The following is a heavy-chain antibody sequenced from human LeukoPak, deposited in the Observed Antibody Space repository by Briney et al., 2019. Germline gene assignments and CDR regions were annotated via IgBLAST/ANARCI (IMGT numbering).Heavy chain of an antibody. CDR3: ASQFLLPFDY. V-gene: IGHV1-69*04. D-gene: IGHD3-22*01. CDR1: GDTFGSYA. CDR2: TIPILGIA. Sequence: GSSVKVSCKAPGDTFGSYAISWVRQAHGQGLEWMGRTIPILGIAKYAQKFQGRLTNTADTSTSTAYMELTNLRSDDTAVYYCASQFLLPFDYWGRGTLVTVSS. J-gene: IGHJ4*02.